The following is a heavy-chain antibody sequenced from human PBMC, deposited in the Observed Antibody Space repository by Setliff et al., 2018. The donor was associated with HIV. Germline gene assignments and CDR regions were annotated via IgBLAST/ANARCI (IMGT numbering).Heavy chain of an antibody. Sequence: LSLTCTVSGGSISSSSYYWGWIRQPPGKGLQWIGSIYYRGSTYYNPSLKSRVTISVDTSKNQFSLKLRSVTGADTALYYCARGRYRSRWYASDHYYIDVWGKGTTVTVSS. CDR2: IYYRGST. D-gene: IGHD6-13*01. V-gene: IGHV4-39*01. J-gene: IGHJ6*03. CDR3: ARGRYRSRWYASDHYYIDV. CDR1: GGSISSSSYY.